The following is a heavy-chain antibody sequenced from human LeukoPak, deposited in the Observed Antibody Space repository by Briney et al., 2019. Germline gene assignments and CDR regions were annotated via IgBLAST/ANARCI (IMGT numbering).Heavy chain of an antibody. V-gene: IGHV1-46*01. Sequence: GASVKISCKASGYTFTSYYMHWVRQAPGQGLEWMGIINPSGGSTSYAQKFQGRVTMTRDTSTSTVYMELSSLRSEDTAVYYCARDRPNSSSWYWTYYFDHWGQGTLVTVSS. D-gene: IGHD6-13*01. CDR2: INPSGGST. J-gene: IGHJ4*02. CDR3: ARDRPNSSSWYWTYYFDH. CDR1: GYTFTSYY.